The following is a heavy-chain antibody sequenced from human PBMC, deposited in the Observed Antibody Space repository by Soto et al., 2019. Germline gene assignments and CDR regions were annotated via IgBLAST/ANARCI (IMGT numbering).Heavy chain of an antibody. CDR2: ISAYNGNT. CDR1: GYTFTSYG. Sequence: QVQLVQSGAEVKKPGASVKVSCKASGYTFTSYGISWVRQAPGQGLEWMGWISAYNGNTNYAQKLQGRVTMTTDTSTSTAYMELRSLRSDDTAVYYCARDYYGSGSYYYYYYGMVVWGQGTTVTVSS. CDR3: ARDYYGSGSYYYYYYGMVV. J-gene: IGHJ6*02. V-gene: IGHV1-18*01. D-gene: IGHD3-10*01.